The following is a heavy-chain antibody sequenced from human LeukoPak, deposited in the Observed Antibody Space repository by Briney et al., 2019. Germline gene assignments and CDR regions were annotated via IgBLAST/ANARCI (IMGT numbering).Heavy chain of an antibody. CDR2: IYYSGST. D-gene: IGHD2-2*01. Sequence: PSETLSLTCTVSGGSISSYYWSWIRQPPGKGLEWIGYIYYSGSTNYNPSLKSRVTISVDTSKNQFSLKLSSVTAADTAVYYCARGDCSSTSCYGPHFDYWGQGTLVTVSS. J-gene: IGHJ4*02. V-gene: IGHV4-59*01. CDR1: GGSISSYY. CDR3: ARGDCSSTSCYGPHFDY.